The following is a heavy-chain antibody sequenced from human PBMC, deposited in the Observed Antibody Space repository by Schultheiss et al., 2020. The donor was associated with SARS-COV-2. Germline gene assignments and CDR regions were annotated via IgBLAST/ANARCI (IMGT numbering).Heavy chain of an antibody. D-gene: IGHD3-3*01. V-gene: IGHV3-48*03. CDR2: ISSSGSTI. CDR3: ASSTYDFWSGYRYGMDV. J-gene: IGHJ6*02. Sequence: GGSLRLSCAASGFTFSSYEMNWVRQAPGKGLEWVSYISSSGSTIYYADSVKGRFTISRDNAKNSLYLQMNSLRAEDTAVYYCASSTYDFWSGYRYGMDVWGQGTTVTVAS. CDR1: GFTFSSYE.